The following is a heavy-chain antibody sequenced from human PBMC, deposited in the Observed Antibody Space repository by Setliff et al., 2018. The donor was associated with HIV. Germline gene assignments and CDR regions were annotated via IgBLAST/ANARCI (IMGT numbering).Heavy chain of an antibody. CDR1: GDSVSSDSAA. V-gene: IGHV6-1*01. CDR3: ARGGITAYYFDH. CDR2: TYYRSKWYT. Sequence: PSQTLSLTCAISGDSVSSDSAAWNWIRQSPSRGLEWLARTYYRSKWYTDYAVSVKSRITINPDTSRNQSSLQLSSVIPDDSAVYFCARGGITAYYFDHWAQGTLVTV. J-gene: IGHJ4*02. D-gene: IGHD5-18*01.